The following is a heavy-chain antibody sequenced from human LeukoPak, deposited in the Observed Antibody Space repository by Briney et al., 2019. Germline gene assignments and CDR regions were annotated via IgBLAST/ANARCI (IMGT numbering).Heavy chain of an antibody. CDR2: IWYDGSNK. D-gene: IGHD3-16*01. CDR1: GFIFSSYG. CDR3: AKDGQGGPENYFDY. V-gene: IGHV3-33*06. Sequence: PGRSLRLSCAASGFIFSSYGMHWVRQAPGKGLEWVAVIWYDGSNKYYADSVNGRFTISRDNSKNTPYLQLNSLRAEDTAVYYCAKDGQGGPENYFDYWGQGTLVTVSS. J-gene: IGHJ4*02.